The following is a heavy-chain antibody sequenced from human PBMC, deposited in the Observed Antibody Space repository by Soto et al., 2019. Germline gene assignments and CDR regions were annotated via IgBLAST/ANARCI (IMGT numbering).Heavy chain of an antibody. D-gene: IGHD3-10*01. J-gene: IGHJ4*02. V-gene: IGHV4-38-2*01. CDR1: GYAIRTGYY. CDR3: TRGVRNYYGSGSYPCYFDY. Sequence: PSETLSLTCAVSGYAIRTGYYWGWIRQPPGKGLEWIGSIYHSGNTYSNPSLKSRVTMAVDTSKNQVSLELSSVTAADTAVYYCTRGVRNYYGSGSYPCYFDYWGQGTLVTVSS. CDR2: IYHSGNT.